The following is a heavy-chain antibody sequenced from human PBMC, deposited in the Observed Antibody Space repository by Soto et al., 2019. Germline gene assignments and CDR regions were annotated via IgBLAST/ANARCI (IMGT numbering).Heavy chain of an antibody. Sequence: QVQLVQSGAEVKKPGASVKVSCKASGYTFTSYDINWVRQTTGQGLEWMGWMNPNRGNTGYAQKCQGRVTMTRNTSISTADMELSSLRSEDPAVYYCARSTNDYGDRHWGQGTLVTGSS. J-gene: IGHJ4*02. CDR3: ARSTNDYGDRH. V-gene: IGHV1-8*01. CDR1: GYTFTSYD. CDR2: MNPNRGNT. D-gene: IGHD4-17*01.